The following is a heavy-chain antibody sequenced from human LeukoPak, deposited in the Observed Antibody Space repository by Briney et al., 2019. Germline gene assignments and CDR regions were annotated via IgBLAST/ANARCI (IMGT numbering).Heavy chain of an antibody. V-gene: IGHV3-48*03. Sequence: SGGSLRLSCAASGFTFSSYEMNWVRQAPGKGLEWVSYISSSGITIYYADSVKGRFTISGDNAKNSLYLQMNSLRAEDTAVYYCAREGSGSYYWYFDLWGRGTLVTVSS. D-gene: IGHD1-26*01. CDR1: GFTFSSYE. J-gene: IGHJ2*01. CDR2: ISSSGITI. CDR3: AREGSGSYYWYFDL.